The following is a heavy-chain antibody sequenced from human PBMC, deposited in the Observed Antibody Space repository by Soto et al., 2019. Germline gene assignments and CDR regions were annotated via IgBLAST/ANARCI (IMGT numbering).Heavy chain of an antibody. D-gene: IGHD2-15*01. CDR1: GGSFSGYY. CDR2: INHSGST. CDR3: ARVEKDIVVVVAATLRPLGAFDS. V-gene: IGHV4-34*01. Sequence: SETLSLTCAVYGGSFSGYYWSWIRQPPGKGLEWIGEINHSGSTNYNPSLKSRVTISVDTSKNQFSLKLSSVTAADTAVYYCARVEKDIVVVVAATLRPLGAFDSWGQGTMVTVSS. J-gene: IGHJ3*02.